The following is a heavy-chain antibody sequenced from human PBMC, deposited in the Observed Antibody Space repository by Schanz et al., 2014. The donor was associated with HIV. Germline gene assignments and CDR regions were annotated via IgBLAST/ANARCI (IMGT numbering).Heavy chain of an antibody. D-gene: IGHD7-27*01. CDR1: GFTFSSYG. J-gene: IGHJ6*02. Sequence: VQLVESGGRLVKPGGSLRLSCAASGFTFSSYGMHWVRQSPGKGLEWVAVLSYDGTNKYYADSVRGRFSISRDNSKNTLYLQMNSLTAEDTAVYYCANGPGPLQHSDYYSGMDVWGQGTTVTVSS. V-gene: IGHV3-30*18. CDR3: ANGPGPLQHSDYYSGMDV. CDR2: LSYDGTNK.